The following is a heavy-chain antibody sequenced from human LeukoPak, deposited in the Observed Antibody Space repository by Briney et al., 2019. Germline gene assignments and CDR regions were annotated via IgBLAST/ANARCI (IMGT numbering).Heavy chain of an antibody. CDR1: GYRFTSYW. CDR2: IDPSDSYT. CDR3: ASHTLYYGMDV. Sequence: GESLKISCKGSGYRFTSYWISWVRQMPGKGVGWMGRIDPSDSYTNYSPSFQGHVTISADKSISTAYLQWSSLKASDTAMYYCASHTLYYGMDVWGKGTTVTVSS. V-gene: IGHV5-10-1*01. J-gene: IGHJ6*04.